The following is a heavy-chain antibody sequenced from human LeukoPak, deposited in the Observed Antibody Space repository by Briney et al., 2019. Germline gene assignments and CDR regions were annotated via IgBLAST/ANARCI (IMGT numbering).Heavy chain of an antibody. CDR2: ISYDGSNK. J-gene: IGHJ4*02. CDR3: ARDHSPVEMATIVGGDFVYYFDY. V-gene: IGHV3-30-3*01. CDR1: GFTFSSYA. Sequence: PGGSLRLSCAASGFTFSSYAMHWVRQAQGKGLEWVAVISYDGSNKYYADSVKGRFTISRDNSKNTLYLQMNSLRAEDTAVYYCARDHSPVEMATIVGGDFVYYFDYWGQGTLVTVSS. D-gene: IGHD5-24*01.